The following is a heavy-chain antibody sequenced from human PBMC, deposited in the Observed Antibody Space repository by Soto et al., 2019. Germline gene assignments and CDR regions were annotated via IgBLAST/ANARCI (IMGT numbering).Heavy chain of an antibody. V-gene: IGHV1-2*04. CDR2: INPNSGGT. D-gene: IGHD4-17*01. CDR3: ARASGDYVFGAFGI. Sequence: GQGLEWMGWINPNSGGTNYAQKFQGWVTMTRDTSISTAYMELSRLRSDDTAVYYCARASGDYVFGAFGIWGQGTMVTVSS. J-gene: IGHJ3*02.